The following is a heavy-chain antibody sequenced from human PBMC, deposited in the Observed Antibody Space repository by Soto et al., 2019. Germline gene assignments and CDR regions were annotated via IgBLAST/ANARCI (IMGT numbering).Heavy chain of an antibody. CDR3: ARSSGWYGEFDY. CDR1: GGYISSGGYS. J-gene: IGHJ4*02. CDR2: IYHSGST. Sequence: QLQLQESGSRLVKPSQTLSLTCAVSGGYISSGGYSWSWIRQPPGKGLEWIGYIYHSGSTYYNPSLKSRVTISVDRSKNQFSLKLSSVTAADTAVYYCARSSGWYGEFDYWGQGTLVTVSS. D-gene: IGHD6-19*01. V-gene: IGHV4-30-2*01.